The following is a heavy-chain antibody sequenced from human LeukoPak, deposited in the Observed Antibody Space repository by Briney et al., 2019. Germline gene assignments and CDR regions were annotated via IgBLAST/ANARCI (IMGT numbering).Heavy chain of an antibody. CDR3: ARGGWNYESSSYDY. V-gene: IGHV1-69*04. Sequence: SVKVSCQASGGTFSSYAISWVRQAPGQGLEWMGRIIPILGIANYAQKFQGRVTITADKSTSTAYMELSSLRSEDTAVYYCARGGWNYESSSYDYWGQGTLVTVSS. CDR1: GGTFSSYA. CDR2: IIPILGIA. D-gene: IGHD1-7*01. J-gene: IGHJ4*02.